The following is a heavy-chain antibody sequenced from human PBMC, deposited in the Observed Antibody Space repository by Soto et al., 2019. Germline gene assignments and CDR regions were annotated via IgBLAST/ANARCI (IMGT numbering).Heavy chain of an antibody. D-gene: IGHD3-22*01. CDR2: ISVSGGTT. J-gene: IGHJ4*02. CDR3: AKGLYYYDISGYRVFDY. Sequence: EVQLLESGGDLVQPGGSLRLSCAASGFTFNNYALTWVRQAPGKGLEWVSTISVSGGTTHYADSVKGRFTISRDNSKKTLYLQMHSLRAEDTAVYYCAKGLYYYDISGYRVFDYWGQGTLVTVSS. V-gene: IGHV3-23*01. CDR1: GFTFNNYA.